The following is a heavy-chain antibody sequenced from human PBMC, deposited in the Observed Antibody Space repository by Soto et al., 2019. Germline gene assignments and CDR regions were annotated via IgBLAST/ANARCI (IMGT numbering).Heavy chain of an antibody. J-gene: IGHJ5*02. Sequence: VHCIIKTTGKGLVWVSRINSDGSSTSYADSVKGRFTISRDNAKNTLYLQMNSLRAEDTAVYYCARDWYSSSWYRTWENWFDPWGQGTLVTGSS. CDR2: INSDGSST. CDR3: ARDWYSSSWYRTWENWFDP. D-gene: IGHD6-13*01. V-gene: IGHV3-74*01.